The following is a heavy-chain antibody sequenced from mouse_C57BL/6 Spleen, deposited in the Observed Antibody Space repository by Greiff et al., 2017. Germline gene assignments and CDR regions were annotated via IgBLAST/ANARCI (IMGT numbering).Heavy chain of an antibody. D-gene: IGHD1-1*01. V-gene: IGHV1-26*01. J-gene: IGHJ1*03. Sequence: EVQLQQSGPELVKPGASVKISCKASGYTFTDYYMNWVKQSHGKSLEWIGNINPNNGGTSYNQKFKGKATLTVDKSSSTAYMELRSLTSEDSAVYYCARGGYGSSYGGYFDVWGTGTTVTVSS. CDR3: ARGGYGSSYGGYFDV. CDR1: GYTFTDYY. CDR2: INPNNGGT.